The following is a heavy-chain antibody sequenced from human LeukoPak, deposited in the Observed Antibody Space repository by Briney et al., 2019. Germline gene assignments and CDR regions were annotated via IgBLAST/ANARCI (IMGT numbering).Heavy chain of an antibody. CDR3: ARSRAATFDC. V-gene: IGHV6-1*01. Sequence: SQTLSLTCAISEDSVSSKSAAWNWIRQSPSRGLEWVGRTYYRSKWSNDYAASAKSRITVNPDTSKNQFSLQLSSVTPEDTAVYYCARSRAATFDCWGQGTLVTVSS. CDR2: TYYRSKWSN. J-gene: IGHJ4*02. CDR1: EDSVSSKSAA. D-gene: IGHD2-15*01.